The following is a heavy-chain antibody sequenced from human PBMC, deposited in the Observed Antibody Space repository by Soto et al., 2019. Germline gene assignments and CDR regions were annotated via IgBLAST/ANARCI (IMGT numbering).Heavy chain of an antibody. CDR1: GYTFTSYW. D-gene: IGHD4-4*01. V-gene: IGHV5-51*01. CDR3: ATRANSHEYFDF. J-gene: IGHJ4*02. CDR2: IYPGDSDT. Sequence: PRESLKISCKGSGYTFTSYWIAWVRQMPGKGLEWMGLIYPGDSDTRYSPSFQGQVTISADKSMNTAYLQWSSLKASDTAMYYCATRANSHEYFDFWGQGTGVTVSS.